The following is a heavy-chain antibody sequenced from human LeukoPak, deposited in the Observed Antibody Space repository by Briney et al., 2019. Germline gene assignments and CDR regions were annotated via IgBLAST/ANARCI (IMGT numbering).Heavy chain of an antibody. V-gene: IGHV1-18*01. J-gene: IGHJ4*02. CDR3: ARRGYSSSWNVFYLDY. D-gene: IGHD6-13*01. CDR1: GYTFTYYG. Sequence: GSSVKVSCTSSGYTFTYYGWNWVRQAPGQGREWMGWIDAYNGNTTYEQRVQESVTMTTDRSTNTVYLELRSLTSDDTAVYYCARRGYSSSWNVFYLDYWGQGTLVTVSS. CDR2: IDAYNGNT.